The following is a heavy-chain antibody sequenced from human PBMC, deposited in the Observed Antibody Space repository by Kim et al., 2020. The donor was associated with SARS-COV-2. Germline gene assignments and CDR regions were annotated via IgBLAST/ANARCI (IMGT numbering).Heavy chain of an antibody. CDR1: GFTFSSYA. CDR3: AKVEGRLLWFGEDTQNWFDP. V-gene: IGHV3-23*01. J-gene: IGHJ5*02. D-gene: IGHD3-10*01. Sequence: GESLKISCAASGFTFSSYAMSWVRQAPGKGLEWVSAISGSGGSTYYADSVKGRFTISRDNSKNTLYLQMNSLRAEDTAVYYCAKVEGRLLWFGEDTQNWFDPWGQGTLVTVSS. CDR2: ISGSGGST.